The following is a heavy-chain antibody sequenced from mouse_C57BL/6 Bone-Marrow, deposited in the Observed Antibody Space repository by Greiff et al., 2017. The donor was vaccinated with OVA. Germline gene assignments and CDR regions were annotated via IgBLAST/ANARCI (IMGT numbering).Heavy chain of an antibody. J-gene: IGHJ1*03. D-gene: IGHD1-1*01. CDR3: ARNEDYYGKDFDV. Sequence: VQLQESGAELVRPGASVKLSCKASGYTFTSYGISWVKQRTGQGLEWIGEIYPRSGNTYYNEKFKGKATLTADKSSSTAYMELRSLTSEDSAVYFCARNEDYYGKDFDVWGTGTTVTVSS. CDR1: GYTFTSYG. V-gene: IGHV1-81*01. CDR2: IYPRSGNT.